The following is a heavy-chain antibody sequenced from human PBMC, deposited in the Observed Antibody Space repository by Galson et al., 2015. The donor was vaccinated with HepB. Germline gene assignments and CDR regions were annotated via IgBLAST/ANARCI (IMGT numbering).Heavy chain of an antibody. CDR3: ARDRRYGDYLGAFDI. J-gene: IGHJ3*02. Sequence: SVKVSCKASGYTFINYAMHWVRQAPGQGLEWMGRINTNTGNPTYAQGFTGRFVFSLDTSVSTAYLHISSLKAEDTAVYYCARDRRYGDYLGAFDIWGQGTMVTVSS. D-gene: IGHD4-17*01. CDR2: INTNTGNP. CDR1: GYTFINYA. V-gene: IGHV7-4-1*02.